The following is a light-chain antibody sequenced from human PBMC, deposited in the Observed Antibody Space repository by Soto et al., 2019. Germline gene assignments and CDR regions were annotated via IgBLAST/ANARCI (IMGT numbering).Light chain of an antibody. V-gene: IGLV7-46*01. Sequence: QSVVTHETSLTVSPGGTVTLTCGSSTGAVTNGHYPYWFQQKPGQAPRTLIYDTTNRHSWTPARFSGSLLGGKAALTLSGAQPEDEAEYYCLLSYNGPYVFGTGTKVTV. CDR1: TGAVTNGHY. CDR3: LLSYNGPYV. CDR2: DTT. J-gene: IGLJ1*01.